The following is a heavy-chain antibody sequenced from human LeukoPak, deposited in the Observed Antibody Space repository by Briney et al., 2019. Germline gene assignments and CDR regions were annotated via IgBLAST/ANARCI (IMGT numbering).Heavy chain of an antibody. CDR2: ISSSSSYI. J-gene: IGHJ4*02. V-gene: IGHV3-21*01. CDR1: GFTFSSYG. D-gene: IGHD6-13*01. Sequence: NSGGSLRLSCAASGFTFSSYGIHWVRQAPGKGLEWVSSISSSSSYIYYANSVKGRLTISRDNAKNSLYLQMNSLRVEDTAVYYCALSMVAAAGDDWGQGTLVTVSS. CDR3: ALSMVAAAGDD.